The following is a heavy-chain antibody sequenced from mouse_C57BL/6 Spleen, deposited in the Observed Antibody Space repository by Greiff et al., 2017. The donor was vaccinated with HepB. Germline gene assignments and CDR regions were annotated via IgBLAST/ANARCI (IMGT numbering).Heavy chain of an antibody. CDR1: GYTFTSYW. CDR3: TRDDYDDPYYAMDY. CDR2: IYPGNSDT. V-gene: IGHV1-5*01. D-gene: IGHD2-4*01. J-gene: IGHJ4*01. Sequence: DVQLQESGTVLARPGASVKMSCKTSGYTFTSYWMHWVKQRPGQGLEWIGAIYPGNSDTSYNQKFKGKAKLTAVTSASTAYMELSSLTNEDSAVYYCTRDDYDDPYYAMDYWGQGTSVTVSS.